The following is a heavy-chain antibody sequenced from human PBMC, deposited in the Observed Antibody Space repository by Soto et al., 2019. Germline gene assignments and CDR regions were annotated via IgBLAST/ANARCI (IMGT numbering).Heavy chain of an antibody. J-gene: IGHJ5*02. CDR2: IYYSGST. CDR1: GGSISSYY. CDR3: ARDEGIVYSSGWFDP. Sequence: SETLSLTCTVSGGSISSYYWSWIRQPPGKGLEWIGYIYYSGSTNYNPSLKSRVTISVDTSKNQFSLKLSSVTAADTAVYYCARDEGIVYSSGWFDPWGQGTLVTVSS. V-gene: IGHV4-59*01. D-gene: IGHD6-25*01.